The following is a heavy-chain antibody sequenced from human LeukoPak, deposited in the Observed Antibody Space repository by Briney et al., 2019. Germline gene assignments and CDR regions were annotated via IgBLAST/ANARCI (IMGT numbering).Heavy chain of an antibody. V-gene: IGHV1-2*02. CDR1: GYTFTGYY. CDR3: ARVDSSGWYGPAPYYFDY. J-gene: IGHJ4*02. Sequence: ASVKVSCKASGYTFTGYYMHWVRQAPGQGPEWMGWINPNSGGTNYAQKFQGRVTMTRDTSISTAYMELSRLRSDDTAVYYCARVDSSGWYGPAPYYFDYWGQGTLVTVSS. CDR2: INPNSGGT. D-gene: IGHD6-19*01.